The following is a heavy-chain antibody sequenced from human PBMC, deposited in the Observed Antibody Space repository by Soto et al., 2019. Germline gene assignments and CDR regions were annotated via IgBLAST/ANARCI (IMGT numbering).Heavy chain of an antibody. Sequence: ASVKVSCKASGYTFTSYDINWVRQATGQGPEWMGWMSPNTGTIVYAQKFQGRVTMTRNTSTSTAYMTLSSLRSEDTAVYYCARDRPGIKTYEAFDIWGQGATVTVSS. V-gene: IGHV1-8*01. CDR1: GYTFTSYD. J-gene: IGHJ3*02. D-gene: IGHD1-20*01. CDR3: ARDRPGIKTYEAFDI. CDR2: MSPNTGTI.